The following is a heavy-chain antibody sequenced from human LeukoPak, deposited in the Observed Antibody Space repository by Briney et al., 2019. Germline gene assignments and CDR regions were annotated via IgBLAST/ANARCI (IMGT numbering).Heavy chain of an antibody. CDR3: ARDLHPPAYGYDSY. V-gene: IGHV1-2*02. CDR1: GYTFTGYY. CDR2: INPNSGGT. D-gene: IGHD5-18*01. J-gene: IGHJ4*02. Sequence: ASVTVSCKASGYTFTGYYMHWVRQAPGQGLEWMGWINPNSGGTNYAQKFQGRVTMTRDTSISTAYMELSRLRSDDTAVYYCARDLHPPAYGYDSYWGQGTLVTVSS.